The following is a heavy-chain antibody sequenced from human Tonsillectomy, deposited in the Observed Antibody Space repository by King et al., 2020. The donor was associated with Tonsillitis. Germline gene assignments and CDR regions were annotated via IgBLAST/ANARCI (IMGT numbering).Heavy chain of an antibody. V-gene: IGHV3-9*02. CDR1: GFTSDKYG. D-gene: IGHD3-10*01. CDR3: TKDLVPGGADV. CDR2: ITLDSNKI. Sequence: EVQLVESGGGLVQPGGSLRLSCAGSGFTSDKYGMHWVRQAPGTGLEWVSGITLDSNKIGYADSVKGRFTISRDNAKNSLYLQMNSQRAEDTALYYCTKDLVPGGADVWGQGTTVTVSS. J-gene: IGHJ6*02.